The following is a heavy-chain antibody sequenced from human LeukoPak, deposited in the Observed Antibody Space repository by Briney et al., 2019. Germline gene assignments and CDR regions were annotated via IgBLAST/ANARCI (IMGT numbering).Heavy chain of an antibody. CDR2: IKQDGGDK. D-gene: IGHD3-9*01. Sequence: GGSLRLSCAASGFTFSNYWMSWVRQAPGKGLEWVANIKQDGGDKHYVDSVKGRFTIARDSAKNSLNLQMHSLRAEDTAVYYCARGGNYDILTGYIFDYWGQGTLVTVSS. V-gene: IGHV3-7*03. J-gene: IGHJ4*02. CDR3: ARGGNYDILTGYIFDY. CDR1: GFTFSNYW.